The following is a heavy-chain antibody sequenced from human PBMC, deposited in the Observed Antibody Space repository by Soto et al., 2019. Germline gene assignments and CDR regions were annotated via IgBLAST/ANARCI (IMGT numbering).Heavy chain of an antibody. CDR3: ARGRLGYCSSTSCYSAFDI. Sequence: SVKVSCKASGGTFSSYAISWVRQAPGQGLEWMGGIIPIFGTANYAQKFQGRVTITADESTSTAYMELSSLRSEDTAVYYCARGRLGYCSSTSCYSAFDIWGQGTMVTVSS. V-gene: IGHV1-69*13. J-gene: IGHJ3*02. CDR2: IIPIFGTA. CDR1: GGTFSSYA. D-gene: IGHD2-2*02.